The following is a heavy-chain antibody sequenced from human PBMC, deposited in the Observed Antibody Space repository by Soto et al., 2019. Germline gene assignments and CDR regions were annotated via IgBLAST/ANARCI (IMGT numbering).Heavy chain of an antibody. CDR1: GFTFSSSA. Sequence: PGGSLRLSCAASGFTFSSSAMTWVRQAPGKGLEWVSPISGSGDSTYYADSVKGRFTISRDNSKNTLYLQMNSLRAEDTVVYYCAKGQYYYDRSRFYDYWGQRTLVSVSS. D-gene: IGHD3-22*01. CDR3: AKGQYYYDRSRFYDY. V-gene: IGHV3-23*01. CDR2: ISGSGDST. J-gene: IGHJ4*02.